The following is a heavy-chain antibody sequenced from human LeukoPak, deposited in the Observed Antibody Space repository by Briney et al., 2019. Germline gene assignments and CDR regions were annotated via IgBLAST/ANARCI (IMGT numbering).Heavy chain of an antibody. V-gene: IGHV1-46*01. CDR1: GYTFTSYY. D-gene: IGHD2-15*01. J-gene: IGHJ4*02. Sequence: GASVKVSCKASGYTFTSYYMHWVRQAPGQGLEWMGIINPSGGSTSYAQKFQGRVTMTRDTSTSTVYMELSSLRSEDTAVCYCARSCSGGSCYSSHFDYWGQGTLVTVSS. CDR3: ARSCSGGSCYSSHFDY. CDR2: INPSGGST.